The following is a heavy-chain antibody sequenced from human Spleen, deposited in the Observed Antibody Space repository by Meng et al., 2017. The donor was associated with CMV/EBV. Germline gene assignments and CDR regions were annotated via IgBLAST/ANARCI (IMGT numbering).Heavy chain of an antibody. J-gene: IGHJ6*02. CDR2: MNPNSGNT. CDR3: ARGTHGAYYDFWSGYYQLTNYYGMDV. D-gene: IGHD3-3*01. V-gene: IGHV1-8*03. CDR1: GYTFTNYD. Sequence: ASVKVSCKASGYTFTNYDINWVRQAPGQGLEWMGWMNPNSGNTGYAQKFQGRVTITRNTSISTAYMELSSLRSEDTAVYYCARGTHGAYYDFWSGYYQLTNYYGMDVWGQGTTVTVSS.